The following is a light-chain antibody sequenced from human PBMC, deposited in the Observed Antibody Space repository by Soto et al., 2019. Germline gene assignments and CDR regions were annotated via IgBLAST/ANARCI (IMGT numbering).Light chain of an antibody. V-gene: IGKV3-15*01. CDR1: QSVNSK. J-gene: IGKJ5*01. CDR3: QQYNNWPPIT. CDR2: GAS. Sequence: EVVMTQSPATLSVSLGERATLSCRASQSVNSKLAWYQQKPGQAPRLLIYGASTRATGIPARFSGSGSGTEFTLTLSSLQSGDFAVYYCQQYNNWPPITFGQGTRLEIK.